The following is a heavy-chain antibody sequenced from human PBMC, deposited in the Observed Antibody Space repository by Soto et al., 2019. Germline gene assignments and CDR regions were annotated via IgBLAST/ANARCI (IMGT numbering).Heavy chain of an antibody. V-gene: IGHV3-11*01. Sequence: QVQLVESGGGLVKPGGSLRLSCAASRFTFSDYYMSWTRQAPGKGLEFISYISSGGTTIYYADSVKGRFTISRDNAKNSRHLQMNSLRAEDTAVYYCAREGERGYSGYGSFGYWGQGTLVTVSS. CDR2: ISSGGTTI. CDR1: RFTFSDYY. CDR3: AREGERGYSGYGSFGY. J-gene: IGHJ4*02. D-gene: IGHD5-12*01.